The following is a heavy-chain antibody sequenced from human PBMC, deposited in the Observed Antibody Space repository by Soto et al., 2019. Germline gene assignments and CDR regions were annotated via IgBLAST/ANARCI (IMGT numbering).Heavy chain of an antibody. CDR3: ARDLPYYYDSSGYGYFDY. CDR2: IYYSGST. J-gene: IGHJ4*02. Sequence: SETLSLTCTVSGGSISSSSYYWGWIRQPPGKGLEWIGSIYYSGSTYYNPSLKSRVTISVDTSKNQFSLKLSSVTAADTAVYYCARDLPYYYDSSGYGYFDYWGQGTLVTVS. V-gene: IGHV4-39*02. CDR1: GGSISSSSYY. D-gene: IGHD3-22*01.